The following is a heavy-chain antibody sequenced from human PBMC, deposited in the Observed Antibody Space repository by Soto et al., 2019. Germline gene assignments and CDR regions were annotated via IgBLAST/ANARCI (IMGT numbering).Heavy chain of an antibody. Sequence: ASVKVSCKASGYTLSSYGISWVRQAPGQGLEWMGWISAYTGKTNYAQKFQGRVTITADKSTSTAYMELSSLRSEDTAVYYCARVPGYSSSWYWFDPWGQGTLVTVSS. CDR3: ARVPGYSSSWYWFDP. V-gene: IGHV1-18*04. J-gene: IGHJ5*02. CDR2: ISAYTGKT. CDR1: GYTLSSYG. D-gene: IGHD6-13*01.